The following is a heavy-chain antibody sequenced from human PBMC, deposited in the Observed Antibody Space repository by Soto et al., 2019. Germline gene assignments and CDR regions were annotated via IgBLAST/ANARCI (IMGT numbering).Heavy chain of an antibody. Sequence: QVQLVQSGAEVKKPGSSVKVSCKASGGNFSKSAFSWVRQAPGQGLEWMGGIIPLFDEADYAKRFQGRVRITADESTTTAYMELSSRRSDDTAIYYCAGAWPRGTMIVIDSDTYGMDVWGQGTTVTVSS. CDR3: AGAWPRGTMIVIDSDTYGMDV. CDR1: GGNFSKSA. J-gene: IGHJ6*02. CDR2: IIPLFDEA. V-gene: IGHV1-69*01. D-gene: IGHD3-22*01.